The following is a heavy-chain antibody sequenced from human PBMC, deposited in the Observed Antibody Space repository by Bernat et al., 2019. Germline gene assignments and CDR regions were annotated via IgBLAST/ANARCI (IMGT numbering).Heavy chain of an antibody. D-gene: IGHD6-13*01. CDR2: FSGGGDAT. J-gene: IGHJ3*02. CDR3: AKATSSWLHAFDI. CDR1: GLTLSTYA. Sequence: EVQLLESGGGLVQPGGSLRLSCAASGLTLSTYAMGWGRHAPGEGREWVSAFSGGGDATYSPPSVKARFTIPRANPKTTLYLLMNSLRADDTAVYYCAKATSSWLHAFDIWGQGTMVTVSS. V-gene: IGHV3-23*01.